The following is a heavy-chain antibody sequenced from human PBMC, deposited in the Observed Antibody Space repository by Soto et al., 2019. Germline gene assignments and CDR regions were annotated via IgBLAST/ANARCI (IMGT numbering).Heavy chain of an antibody. D-gene: IGHD5-18*01. V-gene: IGHV1-69*13. CDR1: GGTFSSYA. CDR3: ARAGRRGYSYPPRGMDV. Sequence: SVKVSCKASGGTFSSYAISWVRQAPGQGLEWMGGIIPIFGTANYAQKFQGRVTITADESTSTAYMELSSLRSEDTAVYYCARAGRRGYSYPPRGMDVWGQGTTVTVSS. CDR2: IIPIFGTA. J-gene: IGHJ6*02.